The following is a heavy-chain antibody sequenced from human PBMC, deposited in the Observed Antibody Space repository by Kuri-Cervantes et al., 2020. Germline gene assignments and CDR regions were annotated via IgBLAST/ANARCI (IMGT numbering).Heavy chain of an antibody. CDR1: GFTFSSYG. CDR3: AREVAMVRGVILNYYYGMDV. Sequence: GGSLRLSCAASGFTFSSYGMHWVRQAPGKGLEWVAVISYDGSNKYYADSVKGRFTISRDNSKNTLYLQMNSLRAEDTAVYYCAREVAMVRGVILNYYYGMDVWGQGTTVTDSS. CDR2: ISYDGSNK. D-gene: IGHD3-10*01. J-gene: IGHJ6*02. V-gene: IGHV3-30*03.